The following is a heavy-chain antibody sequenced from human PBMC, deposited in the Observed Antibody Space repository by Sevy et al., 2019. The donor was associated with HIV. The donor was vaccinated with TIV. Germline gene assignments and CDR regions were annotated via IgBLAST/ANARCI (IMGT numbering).Heavy chain of an antibody. D-gene: IGHD3-22*01. V-gene: IGHV3-30-3*01. J-gene: IGHJ3*02. CDR2: ISYDGSNK. CDR1: GFTFSSYA. CDR3: ARDSVAKHYYDSSDDAFDI. Sequence: GGSLRLSCAASGFTFSSYAMHWVRQAPGKGLEWVAVISYDGSNKYYADSVKGRSTISRDNSKNTLYLQMNSLRAEDTAVYYCARDSVAKHYYDSSDDAFDIWGQGTMVTVSS.